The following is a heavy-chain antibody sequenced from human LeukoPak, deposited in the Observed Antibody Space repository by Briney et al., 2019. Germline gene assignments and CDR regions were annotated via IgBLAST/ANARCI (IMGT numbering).Heavy chain of an antibody. V-gene: IGHV3-7*01. J-gene: IGHJ4*02. D-gene: IGHD3/OR15-3a*01. Sequence: GGSLRLSCAASGFTFSSYWMAWVRQAPGKGLEWVANMNLDGSEKYYVDSVKGRFIISRDNAKNSLFLQMNSLIAEDTAVYYCARDDGFSCYSYWGQGTLVTVSS. CDR1: GFTFSSYW. CDR2: MNLDGSEK. CDR3: ARDDGFSCYSY.